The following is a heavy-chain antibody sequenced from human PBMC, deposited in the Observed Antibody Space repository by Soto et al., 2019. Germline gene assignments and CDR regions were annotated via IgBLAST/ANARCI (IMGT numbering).Heavy chain of an antibody. CDR2: IYRSGST. Sequence: PSETLSLTCAVSGYSISSGYYWGWIRQPPGKGLEWIGSIYRSGSTYYNPSLKSRVTISVDTSKNQFSLKLSSVTAADTAVYYCARATGYYDSRGVYFDYWGQGTLVTVSS. CDR3: ARATGYYDSRGVYFDY. CDR1: GYSISSGYY. D-gene: IGHD3-22*01. J-gene: IGHJ4*02. V-gene: IGHV4-38-2*01.